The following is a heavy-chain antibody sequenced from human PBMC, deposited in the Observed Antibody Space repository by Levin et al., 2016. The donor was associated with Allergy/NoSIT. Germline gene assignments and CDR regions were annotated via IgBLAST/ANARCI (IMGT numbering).Heavy chain of an antibody. J-gene: IGHJ4*02. D-gene: IGHD5-18*01. V-gene: IGHV3-21*01. CDR3: ARVRGVDTAMVPLYYFDY. Sequence: WIRQPPGKGLEWVSSISSSSSYIYYADSVKGRFTISRDNAKNSLYLQMNSLRAEDTAVYYCARVRGVDTAMVPLYYFDYWGQGTLVTVSS. CDR2: ISSSSSYI.